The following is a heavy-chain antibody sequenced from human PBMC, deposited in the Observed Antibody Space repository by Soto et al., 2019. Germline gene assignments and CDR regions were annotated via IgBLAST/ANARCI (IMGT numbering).Heavy chain of an antibody. CDR2: IYWDDDK. D-gene: IGHD4-17*01. CDR3: AHISPTVTTGYYFDY. J-gene: IGHJ4*02. Sequence: QITLKESGPTLVKPTQTLTLTCTFSGFSLSTSGVGVGWIRQPPGKALEWLALIYWDDDKRYSPSLQSRLTITKDTSKNQVVLTMTNMDPVDTATYYCAHISPTVTTGYYFDYCGQGPRVTVSS. CDR1: GFSLSTSGVG. V-gene: IGHV2-5*02.